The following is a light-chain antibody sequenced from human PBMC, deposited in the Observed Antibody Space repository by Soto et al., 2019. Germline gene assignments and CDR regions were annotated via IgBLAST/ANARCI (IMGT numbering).Light chain of an antibody. CDR2: DAS. V-gene: IGKV3-11*01. CDR3: QQRSNWPSIT. Sequence: PGERATLSCRASQSVNSYLAWYQQKPGQAPRLLIYDASSRATGIPARFSGSGSGTDFTLTISSLEPEDSAVYHCQQRSNWPSITFGQGTRLEI. CDR1: QSVNSY. J-gene: IGKJ5*01.